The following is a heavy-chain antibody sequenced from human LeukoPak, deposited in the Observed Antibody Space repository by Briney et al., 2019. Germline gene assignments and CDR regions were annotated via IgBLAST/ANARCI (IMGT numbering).Heavy chain of an antibody. J-gene: IGHJ4*02. D-gene: IGHD5-12*01. CDR2: IYYSGST. Sequence: SETLSLTCTVSGGSISSYYWSWIRRPPGKGLEWIGYIYYSGSTNYNPSLKSRVTISVDTSKNQFSLKLSSVTAADTAVYYCARGRWLQLFIWGQGTLVTVSS. V-gene: IGHV4-59*01. CDR1: GGSISSYY. CDR3: ARGRWLQLFI.